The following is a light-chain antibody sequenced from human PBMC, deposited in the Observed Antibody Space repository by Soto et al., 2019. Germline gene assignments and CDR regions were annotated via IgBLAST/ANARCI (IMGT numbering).Light chain of an antibody. V-gene: IGKV3-15*01. CDR3: QQYNNWWT. CDR2: GAS. CDR1: QSVSSN. Sequence: EIVMTQSPATLSVSPGERATLSCRASQSVSSNLAWYQQKPGQAPRLLIYGASTRATGIPARFSGSGSGTEFTLTISGRQSEDFAVYYCQQYNNWWTFGQGTKVEIK. J-gene: IGKJ1*01.